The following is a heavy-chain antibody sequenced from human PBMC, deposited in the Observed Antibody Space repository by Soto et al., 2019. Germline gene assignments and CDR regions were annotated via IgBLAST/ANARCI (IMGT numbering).Heavy chain of an antibody. D-gene: IGHD2-21*02. CDR1: GFTFRWFT. J-gene: IGHJ4*02. CDR2: LRGRGNDI. CDR3: AKGDEAVTAPDY. Sequence: TGGSLRLSCAASGFTFRWFTMSWVRQAPGKGLEWVSRLRGRGNDIYYADFVKGRFTISRDNSKNTLYLEMNSLRAEDTAIYYCAKGDEAVTAPDYWGQGTLVTVSS. V-gene: IGHV3-23*01.